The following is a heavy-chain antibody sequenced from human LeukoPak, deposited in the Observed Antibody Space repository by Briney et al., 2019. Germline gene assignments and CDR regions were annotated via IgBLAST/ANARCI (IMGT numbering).Heavy chain of an antibody. D-gene: IGHD6-13*01. CDR1: GGFISSYY. V-gene: IGHV4-59*12. CDR2: IYYSGST. Sequence: SETLSLTCTVSGGFISSYYWSWIRQPPGKGLEWIGHIYYSGSTNYNPSLKSRVTISVDTSKNQFSLKLSSVTAADTAVYYCAMTGPGIAAAGGSWGQGTLVTVSS. CDR3: AMTGPGIAAAGGS. J-gene: IGHJ4*02.